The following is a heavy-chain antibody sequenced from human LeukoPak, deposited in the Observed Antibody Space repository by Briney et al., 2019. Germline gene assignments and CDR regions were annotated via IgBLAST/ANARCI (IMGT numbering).Heavy chain of an antibody. D-gene: IGHD3-10*01. CDR1: GGSFSGYY. V-gene: IGHV4-34*01. CDR3: ARIPQGEIEFGY. J-gene: IGHJ4*02. Sequence: PSETLSLTCAVYGGSFSGYYWSWIRQPPGKGLEWIGEINHSGSTNYNPSLKSRVTISVDTSKNQFSLKLSSVTAADTAVYYCARIPQGEIEFGYWGQGTLVTVSS. CDR2: INHSGST.